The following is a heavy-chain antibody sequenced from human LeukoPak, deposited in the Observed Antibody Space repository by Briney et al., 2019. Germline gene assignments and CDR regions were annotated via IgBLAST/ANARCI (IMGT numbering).Heavy chain of an antibody. V-gene: IGHV4-34*01. CDR2: INHSGST. CDR3: ARRWYSSSWYAYFQH. Sequence: SETLSLPCAVYGGSFSGYYWSWIRQPPGKGLEWIGEINHSGSTNYNPSLKSRVTISVDTSKNQFSLKLSSVTAADTAVYYCARRWYSSSWYAYFQHWGQGTLVTVSS. CDR1: GGSFSGYY. J-gene: IGHJ1*01. D-gene: IGHD6-13*01.